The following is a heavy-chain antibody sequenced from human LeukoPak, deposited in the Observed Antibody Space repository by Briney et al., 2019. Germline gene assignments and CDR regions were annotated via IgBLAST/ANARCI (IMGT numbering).Heavy chain of an antibody. CDR1: SDTIRSSSDY. CDR2: IYYSGST. J-gene: IGHJ6*02. D-gene: IGHD6-19*01. Sequence: SETLSLTCTVSSDTIRSSSDYWGWIRQPPGKGLEWIGSIYYSGSTYCSPSLKSRVTISVDTSNNQFTLKVSSVTAEGTTVYCLARHHLSSGLYNLDVWGQGTTATVSS. CDR3: ARHHLSSGLYNLDV. V-gene: IGHV4-39*01.